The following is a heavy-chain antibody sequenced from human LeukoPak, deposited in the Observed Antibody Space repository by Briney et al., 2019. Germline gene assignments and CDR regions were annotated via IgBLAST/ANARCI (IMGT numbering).Heavy chain of an antibody. J-gene: IGHJ6*03. CDR1: GYSFANYD. V-gene: IGHV1-8*03. D-gene: IGHD3-9*01. CDR3: ARRTLAHYFYHYMDV. CDR2: MIPNSGKI. Sequence: ASVKVSCKASGYSFANYDINWVRQAPGQGLEWMAWMIPNSGKIGYSQKFQGRLTITRNISTSTAYMELSGLRSEDTAVYYCARRTLAHYFYHYMDVWGTGTTVTVSS.